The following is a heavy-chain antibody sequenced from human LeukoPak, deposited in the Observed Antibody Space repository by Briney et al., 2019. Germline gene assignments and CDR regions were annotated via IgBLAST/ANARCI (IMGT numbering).Heavy chain of an antibody. J-gene: IGHJ3*02. CDR1: GYTFTGYY. CDR2: INPNSGGT. CDR3: ALADIVATTGAFDI. Sequence: ASVKVSCKASGYTFTGYYMHWVRQAPGQGLEWMGWINPNSGGTNYAQKFQGRVTMTRDTSISTAYMELSRLRSDDTAVYYCALADIVATTGAFDIWGQGTMVTVSS. V-gene: IGHV1-2*02. D-gene: IGHD5-12*01.